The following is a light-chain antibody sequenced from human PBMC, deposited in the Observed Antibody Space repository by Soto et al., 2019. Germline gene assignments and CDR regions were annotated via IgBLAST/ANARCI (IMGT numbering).Light chain of an antibody. Sequence: DIVLTQSPGTLSLSPGERATLSCRSSQSVSSNYLAWYQQKPDQAPRLVIYDVSGRATGIPDRFSGSGSGTDFTLTIRRRELEDSAVYYCQQYGISPTFGQGTKVEIK. V-gene: IGKV3-20*01. CDR3: QQYGISPT. CDR2: DVS. CDR1: QSVSSNY. J-gene: IGKJ1*01.